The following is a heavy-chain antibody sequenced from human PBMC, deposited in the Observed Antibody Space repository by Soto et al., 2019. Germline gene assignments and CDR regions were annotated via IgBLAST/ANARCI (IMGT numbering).Heavy chain of an antibody. D-gene: IGHD1-26*01. CDR3: ARHHGYSGSSHYYLFGMDV. CDR1: GFTLSSFW. J-gene: IGHJ6*02. CDR2: IEQGGTET. V-gene: IGHV3-7*03. Sequence: SLRLSCAASGFTLSSFWMSWVRQAPGKGLEWVASIEQGGTETYYVDSVKGRFTISRDNAKNSLFLQMHSLRAEDTAVYFCARHHGYSGSSHYYLFGMDVWGQGTTVTVSS.